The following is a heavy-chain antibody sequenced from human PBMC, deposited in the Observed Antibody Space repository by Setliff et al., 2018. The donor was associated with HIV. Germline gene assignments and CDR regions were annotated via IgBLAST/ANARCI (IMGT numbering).Heavy chain of an antibody. CDR1: GGSISSGSYY. J-gene: IGHJ3*02. CDR2: IYPSGNT. CDR3: ARFPLLHKNAFDI. D-gene: IGHD2-15*01. V-gene: IGHV4-61*10. Sequence: SETLSLTCTVSGGSISSGSYYWTWIRQPAGKGLEWIGLIYPSGNTNYNHSLKSRVTISVATSRNQFSLNLSAVTAADTAVYYCARFPLLHKNAFDIWGQGTMVTVSS.